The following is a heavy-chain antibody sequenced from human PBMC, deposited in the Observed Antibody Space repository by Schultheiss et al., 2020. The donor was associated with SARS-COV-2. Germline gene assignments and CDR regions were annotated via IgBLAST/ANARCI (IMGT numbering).Heavy chain of an antibody. Sequence: ASVKVSCRASGYTFTGHFMHWVRQAPGQGLEWMGWINTKTGKSTYAQGFTGRFVFSLDTSVSTAHLQISSLKAEDTAVYYCARDDYYYGMDVWGQGTTVTVSS. CDR3: ARDDYYYGMDV. J-gene: IGHJ6*02. CDR1: GYTFTGHF. CDR2: INTKTGKS. V-gene: IGHV7-4-1*02.